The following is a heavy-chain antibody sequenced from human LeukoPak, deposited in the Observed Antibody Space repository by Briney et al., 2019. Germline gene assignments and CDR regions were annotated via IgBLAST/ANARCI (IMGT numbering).Heavy chain of an antibody. CDR1: GFTFSDYY. CDR2: ISSSSSYT. J-gene: IGHJ5*02. Sequence: GGSLRLSCAASGFTFSDYYMSWIRQAPGKGLEWVSYISSSSSYTNYADSVKGRFTISRDNSKNTLYLQMNSLRAEDTAVYYCAKVVGYDSSGYYYWTTRGNWFDPWGQGTLVTVSS. CDR3: AKVVGYDSSGYYYWTTRGNWFDP. V-gene: IGHV3-11*05. D-gene: IGHD3-22*01.